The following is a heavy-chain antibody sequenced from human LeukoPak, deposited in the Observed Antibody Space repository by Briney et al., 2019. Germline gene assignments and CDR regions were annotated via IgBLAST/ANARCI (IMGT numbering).Heavy chain of an antibody. CDR1: GFTFSSYG. J-gene: IGHJ4*02. D-gene: IGHD3-22*01. CDR3: ARDILYLGPHHVHSDNTAYDYYDSSGYYYY. CDR2: ISYDGSNK. Sequence: AGGSLRLSCAASGFTFSSYGMHWVRQAPGKGLEWVAVISYDGSNKYYADSVKGRFTISRDNSKNTLYLQMNSLRAEDTAVYYCARDILYLGPHHVHSDNTAYDYYDSSGYYYYWGQGTLVTVSS. V-gene: IGHV3-30*03.